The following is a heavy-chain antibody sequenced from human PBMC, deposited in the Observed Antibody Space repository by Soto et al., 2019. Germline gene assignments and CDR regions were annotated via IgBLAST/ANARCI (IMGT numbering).Heavy chain of an antibody. CDR3: ASLDSMAAARGY. Sequence: GGSLRLSCAASGFSFSNYWISWVRQAPGKGLEWVANVRRDGRDEYYGDSVRGRFIISRDNAKNSVYLQMDSLRAEDTAVYYCASLDSMAAARGYWGQGTQVTVSS. CDR2: VRRDGRDE. J-gene: IGHJ4*02. CDR1: GFSFSNYW. V-gene: IGHV3-7*03. D-gene: IGHD6-6*01.